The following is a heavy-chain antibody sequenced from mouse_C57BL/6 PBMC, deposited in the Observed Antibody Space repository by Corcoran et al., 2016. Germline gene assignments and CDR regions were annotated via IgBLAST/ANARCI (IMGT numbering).Heavy chain of an antibody. J-gene: IGHJ4*01. CDR2: INPNNGGT. CDR3: ARIYYGNRYYAMDY. CDR1: GYTFTDYY. V-gene: IGHV1-26*01. D-gene: IGHD2-1*01. Sequence: EVQLQQSGPELVKPGASVKISCKASGYTFTDYYMNWVKQSHGKSLEWIGDINPNNGGTSYNQKFKGKATLTVDKSSSTAYMELRSLTSEDSAVYYCARIYYGNRYYAMDYWGQGTSVTVSS.